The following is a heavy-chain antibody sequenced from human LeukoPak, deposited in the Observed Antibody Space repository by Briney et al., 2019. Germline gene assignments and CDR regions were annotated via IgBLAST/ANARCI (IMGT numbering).Heavy chain of an antibody. CDR1: GFTFSNAG. CDR2: MKTKSEGGTT. V-gene: IGHV3-15*01. J-gene: IGHJ6*03. D-gene: IGHD3-10*01. CDR3: TTEFKELGSFFYFYYMDV. Sequence: GGSLRLSCTASGFTFSNAGMNWVRQAPGKGLEWVGRMKTKSEGGTTDYAAPAKGRFTSSRDDSKNALFLQMGSLKSDDTAMYYCTTEFKELGSFFYFYYMDVWGTGTTVTISS.